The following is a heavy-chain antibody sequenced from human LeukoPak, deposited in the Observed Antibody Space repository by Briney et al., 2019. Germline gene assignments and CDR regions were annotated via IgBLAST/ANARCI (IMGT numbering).Heavy chain of an antibody. CDR2: IYPGDSDT. D-gene: IGHD3-22*01. V-gene: IGHV5-51*01. Sequence: GASLKISCNSSGDSFTSYWIGGVRQMPGKGLEWMGIIYPGDSDTRYSPSFQGQVIISADKSISTAYLQWSSLKASDTAMYYCARGDLKYYYDSSGYYPDYWGQGTLVTVSS. CDR1: GDSFTSYW. J-gene: IGHJ4*02. CDR3: ARGDLKYYYDSSGYYPDY.